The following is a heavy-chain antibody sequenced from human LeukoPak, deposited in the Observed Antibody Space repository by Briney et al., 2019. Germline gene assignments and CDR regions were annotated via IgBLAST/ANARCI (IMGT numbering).Heavy chain of an antibody. Sequence: SETLSLTCTVSGGSITNYYWSWIRQPPGKGLEWIGFSYYNGNTNYNPSLKSRVTISVDTSKNQFSLKLSSVTAADTAVYYCARGGYYGSGNDFRFDPWGQGTLVTVSS. V-gene: IGHV4-59*01. J-gene: IGHJ5*02. D-gene: IGHD3-10*01. CDR2: SYYNGNT. CDR3: ARGGYYGSGNDFRFDP. CDR1: GGSITNYY.